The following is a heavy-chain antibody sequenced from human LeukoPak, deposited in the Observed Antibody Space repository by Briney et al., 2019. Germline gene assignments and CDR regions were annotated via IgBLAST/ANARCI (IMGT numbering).Heavy chain of an antibody. V-gene: IGHV4-59*01. CDR3: ASYYYDSSGYYYVHY. CDR1: RDSISSYY. CDR2: IYYRGST. J-gene: IGHJ4*02. D-gene: IGHD3-22*01. Sequence: SETLSLPCTFSRDSISSYYWSWIRQPPGKGLEWIGYIYYRGSTNRNPSLQSRVTISVDTSKDQFSLKLSSVTAADTAVYYCASYYYDSSGYYYVHYWGQGTLVTVSS.